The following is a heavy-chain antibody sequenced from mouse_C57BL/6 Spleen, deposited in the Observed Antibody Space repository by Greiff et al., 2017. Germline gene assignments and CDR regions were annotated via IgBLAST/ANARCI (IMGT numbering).Heavy chain of an antibody. CDR1: GFTFSSYT. Sequence: EVQRVESGGGLVKPGGSLKLSCAASGFTFSSYTMSWVRQTPEKRLEWVATISGGGGNTYYPDSVKGRFTISRDNAKNTLYLQMSSLRSEDTALYYCAGRELGYAMDYWGQGTSVTVSS. J-gene: IGHJ4*01. CDR2: ISGGGGNT. D-gene: IGHD4-1*01. CDR3: AGRELGYAMDY. V-gene: IGHV5-9*01.